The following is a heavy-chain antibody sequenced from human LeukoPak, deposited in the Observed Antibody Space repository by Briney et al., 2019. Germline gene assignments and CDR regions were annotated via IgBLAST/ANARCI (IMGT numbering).Heavy chain of an antibody. CDR1: GYTFTSYG. D-gene: IGHD2-2*01. CDR3: ASKLGYCSSTSCLLDYGMDV. V-gene: IGHV1-18*01. Sequence: ASVKVSCKASGYTFTSYGISWVRQAPGQGLEWMGWISAYNGKTNYAQKLQGRVTMTKDTSTSRDYMELRSLRSDDTAVYYCASKLGYCSSTSCLLDYGMDVWGQGTTVTVSS. CDR2: ISAYNGKT. J-gene: IGHJ6*02.